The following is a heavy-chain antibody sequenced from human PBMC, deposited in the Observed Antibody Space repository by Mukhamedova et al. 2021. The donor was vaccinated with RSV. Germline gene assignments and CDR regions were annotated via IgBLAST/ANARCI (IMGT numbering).Heavy chain of an antibody. CDR2: ISNTGVTV. D-gene: IGHD4-11*01. CDR3: ARGNYAFDS. Sequence: ISNTGVTVYYADSVKGRFTFSRDNAKNSLYLHINSLRVEDTAVYYCARGNYAFDSWGQGTLVTVSS. J-gene: IGHJ4*02. V-gene: IGHV3-11*01.